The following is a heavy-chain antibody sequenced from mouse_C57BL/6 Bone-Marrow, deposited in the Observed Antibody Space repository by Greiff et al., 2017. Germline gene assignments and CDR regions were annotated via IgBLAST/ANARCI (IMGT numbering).Heavy chain of an antibody. J-gene: IGHJ4*01. Sequence: VQLQQPGAELVKPGASVKLSCKASGYTLTSYWMQWVKQRPGQGLEWIGEIDPSDSYTNYNQKFKGKATLTVDTSSSPAYMQLSSLTSEDSAVYYCARYYYGSRYYYAMDYWGQGTSVTVSS. CDR3: ARYYYGSRYYYAMDY. V-gene: IGHV1-50*01. D-gene: IGHD1-1*01. CDR1: GYTLTSYW. CDR2: IDPSDSYT.